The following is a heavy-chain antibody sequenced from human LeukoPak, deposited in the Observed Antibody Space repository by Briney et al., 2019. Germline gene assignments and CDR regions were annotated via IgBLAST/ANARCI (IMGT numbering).Heavy chain of an antibody. Sequence: ASVKVSCKASGYTFTSYDINWVRQTTGQGLEYMGWMNPNSGNTGYAQKFQGRVTMTRNTSISTAYMELGSLKFEDTAVYYCARGPGGWPYWGQGSLVTVSS. J-gene: IGHJ4*02. CDR2: MNPNSGNT. D-gene: IGHD2-15*01. V-gene: IGHV1-8*01. CDR1: GYTFTSYD. CDR3: ARGPGGWPY.